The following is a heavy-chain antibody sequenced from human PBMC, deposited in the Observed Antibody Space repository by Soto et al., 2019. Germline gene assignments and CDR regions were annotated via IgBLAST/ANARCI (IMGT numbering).Heavy chain of an antibody. CDR3: AKKGGWLDWYFAL. CDR2: ISGSGGST. CDR1: GFTFSSYA. V-gene: IGHV3-23*01. D-gene: IGHD5-12*01. Sequence: EVQLLESGGGLVQPGGSLRLSCAASGFTFSSYAMSWVRQAPGKGLEWVSAISGSGGSTYYADSVKGRFTISRDNSKNTLYLHMNSLSAEATAVYYCAKKGGWLDWYFALWGRGTLVTVSS. J-gene: IGHJ2*01.